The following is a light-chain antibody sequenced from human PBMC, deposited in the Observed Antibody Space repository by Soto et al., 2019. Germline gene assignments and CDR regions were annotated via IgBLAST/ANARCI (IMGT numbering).Light chain of an antibody. CDR1: QSVSSGH. V-gene: IGKV3D-15*01. CDR3: PQYNNRPRT. J-gene: IGKJ3*01. CDR2: GAS. Sequence: VITQSPATVSLYQGERATVACRASQSVSSGHLAWYQQKHGQAPRLLVYGASTRATGIPARFSGSGSGTDFTLTITSLQSEHFALYYCPQYNNRPRTSGPGTKVDIK.